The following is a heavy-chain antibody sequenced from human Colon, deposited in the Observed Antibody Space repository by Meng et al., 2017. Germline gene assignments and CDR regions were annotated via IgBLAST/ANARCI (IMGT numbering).Heavy chain of an antibody. CDR3: ARADPGRLSGRYWGAYFDY. D-gene: IGHD1-26*01. CDR2: ISAYNGNT. CDR1: GYTFTSYG. V-gene: IGHV1-18*01. Sequence: ASVKVSCKASGYTFTSYGISWVRQAPGQGLEWMGWISAYNGNTVYAQKLQGRVTMTTDTSTNTAYMELRGLRSDDTALYYCARADPGRLSGRYWGAYFDYWGQGTLVTVSS. J-gene: IGHJ4*02.